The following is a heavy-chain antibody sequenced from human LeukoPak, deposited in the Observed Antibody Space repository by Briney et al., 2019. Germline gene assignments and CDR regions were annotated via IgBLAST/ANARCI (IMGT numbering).Heavy chain of an antibody. V-gene: IGHV3-74*01. Sequence: GESLRLSCAASGFTFSSYWMHWVRQAPGKGLVWVSRINSDGSSTSYADSVKGQFTISRDNAKNTLYLQMSSLRAEDTAVYYCAIDPGQQWFDFFDYWGQGTQVTVSS. CDR3: AIDPGQQWFDFFDY. CDR1: GFTFSSYW. J-gene: IGHJ4*02. D-gene: IGHD6-19*01. CDR2: INSDGSST.